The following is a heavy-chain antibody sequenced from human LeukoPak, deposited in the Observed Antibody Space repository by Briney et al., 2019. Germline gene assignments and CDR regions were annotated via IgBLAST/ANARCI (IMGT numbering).Heavy chain of an antibody. J-gene: IGHJ4*02. CDR1: GYRFTGYY. V-gene: IGHV1-2*02. Sequence: ASVEVSCKASGYRFTGYYIHWVRQAPGQGLEWMGWINPHSGGTKFAQKFQGRVTMTRDTSISTAYTEVSRLRSDDAAVYYCAREYYDILTGSLDYWGQGTLVTVSS. D-gene: IGHD3-9*01. CDR2: INPHSGGT. CDR3: AREYYDILTGSLDY.